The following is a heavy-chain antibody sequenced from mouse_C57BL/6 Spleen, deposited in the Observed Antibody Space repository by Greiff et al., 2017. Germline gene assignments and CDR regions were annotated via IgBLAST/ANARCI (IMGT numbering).Heavy chain of an antibody. CDR1: GYTFTDYE. J-gene: IGHJ3*01. Sequence: VQLQQSGAELVRPGASVTLSCKASGYTFTDYEMHWVKQTPVHGLEWIGAIDPETGGTAYNQKFKGKAILTADKSSSTAYMELRSLTSEDSAVYYCTRRGSSSPWFAYWGQGTLVTVSA. CDR3: TRRGSSSPWFAY. CDR2: IDPETGGT. D-gene: IGHD1-1*01. V-gene: IGHV1-15*01.